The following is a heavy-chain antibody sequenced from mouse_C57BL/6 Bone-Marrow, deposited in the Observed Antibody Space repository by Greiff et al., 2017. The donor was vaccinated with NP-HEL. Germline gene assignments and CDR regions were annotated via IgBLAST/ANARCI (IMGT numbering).Heavy chain of an antibody. V-gene: IGHV1-9*01. CDR3: ARSPYYYGSSPFAY. J-gene: IGHJ3*01. D-gene: IGHD1-1*01. Sequence: VQLQQSGAELMKPGASVTLSCKATGYTFTGYWIAWVKQRPGHGLEWIGEILPGSGSTNYNEKFKGKATFPADTSSNTAYMQLSSLTTEDSATYYCARSPYYYGSSPFAYWGQGTTVTVSA. CDR1: GYTFTGYW. CDR2: ILPGSGST.